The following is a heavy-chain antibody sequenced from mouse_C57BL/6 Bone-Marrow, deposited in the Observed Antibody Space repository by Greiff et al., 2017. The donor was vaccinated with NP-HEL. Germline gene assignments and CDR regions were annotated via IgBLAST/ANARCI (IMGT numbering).Heavy chain of an antibody. J-gene: IGHJ3*01. CDR2: INPDSSTI. V-gene: IGHV4-1*01. CDR3: ARRGGSYGSRRAY. Sequence: CKASGVDFSRYWMSWVRRAPGKGLEWIGEINPDSSTINYAPSLKDKFIISRDNAKNTLYLQMSKVRSEDTALYYCARRGGSYGSRRAYWGQGTLVTVSA. D-gene: IGHD1-1*01. CDR1: GVDFSRYW.